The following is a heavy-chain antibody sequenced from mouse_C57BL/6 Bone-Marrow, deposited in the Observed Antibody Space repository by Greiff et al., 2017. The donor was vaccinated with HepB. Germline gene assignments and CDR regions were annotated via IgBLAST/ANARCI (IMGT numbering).Heavy chain of an antibody. CDR2: ISDGGSYT. D-gene: IGHD2-4*01. Sequence: EVKLMESGGGLVKPGGSLKLSCAASGFTFSSYAMSWVRQTPEKRLEWVATISDGGSYTYYPDNVKCRFTISRDNAKNNLYLQMSHLKSEDTAMYYCAREKGTMIKGWFAYWGQGTLVTVSA. CDR3: AREKGTMIKGWFAY. V-gene: IGHV5-4*01. J-gene: IGHJ3*01. CDR1: GFTFSSYA.